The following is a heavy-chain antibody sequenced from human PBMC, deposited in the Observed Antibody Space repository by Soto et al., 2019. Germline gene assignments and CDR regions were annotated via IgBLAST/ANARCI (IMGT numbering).Heavy chain of an antibody. Sequence: QVQLQESGPGLVKPSQTLSLTCTVSGGSISSGGYYWSWIRQHPGKGLEWIGYIYYSGSTYYNPSPKRRVTIAVDTSKNQISLKLSSVTAADTAVYYCARDRGPQGDYDLLTGYGWYFDLWGRGTLVTVSS. V-gene: IGHV4-31*03. CDR3: ARDRGPQGDYDLLTGYGWYFDL. D-gene: IGHD3-9*01. CDR2: IYYSGST. J-gene: IGHJ2*01. CDR1: GGSISSGGYY.